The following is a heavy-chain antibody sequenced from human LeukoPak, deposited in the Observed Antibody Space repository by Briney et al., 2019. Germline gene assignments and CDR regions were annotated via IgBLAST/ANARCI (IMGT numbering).Heavy chain of an antibody. CDR3: ARGWFFDY. CDR2: IKQDGSEK. CDR1: GFTLSSYW. D-gene: IGHD3-10*01. V-gene: IGHV3-7*04. J-gene: IGHJ4*02. Sequence: GGSLSLSCAASGFTLSSYWMSWVRQAPGKGLEWVANIKQDGSEKYYVDSVKGRFTISRDNAKNSLYLQMNSLRAEDTAVYYCARGWFFDYWGQGTLVTVSS.